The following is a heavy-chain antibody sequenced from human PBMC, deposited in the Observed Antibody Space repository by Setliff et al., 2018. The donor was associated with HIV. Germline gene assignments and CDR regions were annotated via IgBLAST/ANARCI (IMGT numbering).Heavy chain of an antibody. CDR3: ARSKISGSNHETYGFDV. CDR1: GGSISGHY. J-gene: IGHJ6*02. Sequence: SETLSLTCTVSGGSISGHYWSWIRQPPGRGLEWIGYIYSSGSTNFNPPLQSRVTISVDTSKNQFSVKLNSVTAADTAVYYCARSKISGSNHETYGFDVWGQGTTVTVSS. V-gene: IGHV4-4*09. D-gene: IGHD1-26*01. CDR2: IYSSGST.